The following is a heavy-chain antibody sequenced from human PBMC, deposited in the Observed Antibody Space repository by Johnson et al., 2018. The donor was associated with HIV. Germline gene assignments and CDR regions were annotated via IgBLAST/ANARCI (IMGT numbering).Heavy chain of an antibody. V-gene: IGHV3-30*02. J-gene: IGHJ3*02. D-gene: IGHD3-22*01. CDR1: GFTFSSYG. CDR3: AKEGRISMIVGGAVDI. Sequence: QVQLVESGGGVVQPGGSLRLSCAASGFTFSSYGMHWVRQVPGKGLEWVAFIRYDGSNKYYAESVKGRFTISRDNFKNTLYLQMNSLRAEDTAVYYCAKEGRISMIVGGAVDIWGQGTMVTVSS. CDR2: IRYDGSNK.